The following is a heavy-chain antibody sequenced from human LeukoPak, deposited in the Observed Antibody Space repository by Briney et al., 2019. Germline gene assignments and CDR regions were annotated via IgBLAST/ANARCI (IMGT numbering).Heavy chain of an antibody. D-gene: IGHD3-22*01. V-gene: IGHV3-30*03. CDR3: ARDQTLYYYDSSGYYYTPMGLDY. J-gene: IGHJ4*02. CDR1: GFTFSSYG. Sequence: PGGSLRLSCAASGFTFSSYGMHWVRQAPGKGLEWVAVISYDGSNKYYADSVKGRFTISRDNSKNTLYLQMNSLRAEDTAVYYCARDQTLYYYDSSGYYYTPMGLDYWGQGALVTVSS. CDR2: ISYDGSNK.